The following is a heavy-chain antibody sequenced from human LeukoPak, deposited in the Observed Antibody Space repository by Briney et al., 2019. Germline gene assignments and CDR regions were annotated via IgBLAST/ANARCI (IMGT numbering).Heavy chain of an antibody. Sequence: SETLSLTCAVSGGSISSGGYSWSWIRQPPGKGLEWIGYIYHSGSTYYNPSLKSRVTISVDRSKNQFSLKLSSVTAADTAVYYCARDLGYPYYYSMGVWGQGTTVTVSS. V-gene: IGHV4-30-2*01. CDR3: ARDLGYPYYYSMGV. CDR2: IYHSGST. D-gene: IGHD5-18*01. CDR1: GGSISSGGYS. J-gene: IGHJ6*02.